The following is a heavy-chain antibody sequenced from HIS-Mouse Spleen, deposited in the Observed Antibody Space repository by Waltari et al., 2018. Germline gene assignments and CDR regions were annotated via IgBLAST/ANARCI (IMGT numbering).Heavy chain of an antibody. J-gene: IGHJ4*02. CDR3: AKDRLGSGWLDY. CDR1: GFTFSSYG. Sequence: GGVVQPGRSLRLSCAASGFTFSSYGMPWVRQAPGKGLEWVAVISYDGSNKYYADSVKGRLTISRDNSKNTLYMQMNSLRAEDTAVYYCAKDRLGSGWLDYWGQGTLVTVSS. D-gene: IGHD6-19*01. CDR2: ISYDGSNK. V-gene: IGHV3-30*18.